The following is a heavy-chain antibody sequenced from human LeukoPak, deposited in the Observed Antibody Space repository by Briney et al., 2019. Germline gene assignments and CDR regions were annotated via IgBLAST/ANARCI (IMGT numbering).Heavy chain of an antibody. CDR2: INHSGST. J-gene: IGHJ6*03. CDR3: ASVAYYYYYMDV. V-gene: IGHV4-34*01. Sequence: SETLSHTCAVYSGSSSGYYWSWIRQPPGKGLEWIGEINHSGSTNYNPSLKSRVTMSVDTSKNQFSLKLSSVTAADTAVYYCASVAYYYYYMDVWGKGTTVTVSS. D-gene: IGHD2-15*01. CDR1: SGSSSGYY.